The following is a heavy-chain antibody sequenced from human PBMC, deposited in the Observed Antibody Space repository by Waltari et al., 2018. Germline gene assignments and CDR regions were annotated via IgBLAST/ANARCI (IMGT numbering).Heavy chain of an antibody. J-gene: IGHJ4*02. V-gene: IGHV1-46*01. D-gene: IGHD2-2*01. CDR2: INSSDGTT. CDR1: GYTFTRYY. CDR3: ARARGLMAMRAPPGQY. Sequence: QIQLVQSGAEVKKPGASVKISCTTSGYTFTRYYIHWVRQAPGQGLEWLGIINSSDGTTTYAQKFQGRVTMTRDTSTATVYMELRSLRSEDRAIYYCARARGLMAMRAPPGQYWGQGTLISVS.